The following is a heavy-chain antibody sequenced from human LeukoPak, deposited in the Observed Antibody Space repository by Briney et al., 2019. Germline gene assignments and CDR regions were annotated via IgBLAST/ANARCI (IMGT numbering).Heavy chain of an antibody. D-gene: IGHD4-17*01. J-gene: IGHJ4*02. CDR3: AKTTHLEGY. Sequence: PGGSLRLSCAASGFTFSDYYMSWIRQAPGKGLEWVSAISGSGGGTYYADSVKGRFTISRDNSKNTLYLQMNSLRAEDTAVYYCAKTTHLEGYWGQGTLVTVSS. CDR2: ISGSGGGT. CDR1: GFTFSDYY. V-gene: IGHV3-23*01.